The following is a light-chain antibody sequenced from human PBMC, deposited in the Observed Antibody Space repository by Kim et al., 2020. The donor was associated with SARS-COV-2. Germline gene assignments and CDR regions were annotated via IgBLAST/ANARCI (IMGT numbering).Light chain of an antibody. CDR1: SLRSYH. Sequence: SSELTQDPAVSVALGQTVRITCQGYSLRSYHASWYQQKPGQAPVLVIYGKNNRPSGIPDRFSGSSSGNTASLTITGAQAEDEADYYCNSRDRNGDHFPFG. CDR2: GKN. J-gene: IGLJ2*01. V-gene: IGLV3-19*01. CDR3: NSRDRNGDHFP.